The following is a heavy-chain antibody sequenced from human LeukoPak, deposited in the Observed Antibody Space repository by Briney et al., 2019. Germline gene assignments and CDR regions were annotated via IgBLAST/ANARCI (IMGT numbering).Heavy chain of an antibody. D-gene: IGHD5-12*01. CDR2: INPNSGGT. V-gene: IGHV1-2*02. CDR3: AILPIVATITSHAFDI. J-gene: IGHJ3*02. Sequence: ASVKVSCKASGYTFTGYYMHWVRQAPGQGLEWTGWINPNSGGTNYAQKFQGRVTMTRDTSISTAYMELSRLRSDDTAVYYCAILPIVATITSHAFDIWGQGTMVTVSS. CDR1: GYTFTGYY.